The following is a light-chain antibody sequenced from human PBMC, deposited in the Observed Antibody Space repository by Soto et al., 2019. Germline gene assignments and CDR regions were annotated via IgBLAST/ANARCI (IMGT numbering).Light chain of an antibody. J-gene: IGLJ2*01. CDR1: SSDVGGYNY. CDR3: SSYAGSNNLV. V-gene: IGLV2-8*01. CDR2: EVS. Sequence: QSALTQPPSASGSPGQSVTISCTGTSSDVGGYNYVSWYQQHPGKAPKLMIYEVSKRPSGVPDRFSGSKSGNTASLTVSGXXXXXXXDXYCSSYAGSNNLVFGGGTKLTVL.